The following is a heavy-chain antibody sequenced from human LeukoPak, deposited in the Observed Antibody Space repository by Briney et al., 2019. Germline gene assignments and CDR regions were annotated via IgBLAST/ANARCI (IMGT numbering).Heavy chain of an antibody. CDR2: TYSGGST. Sequence: PGGSLRLSCLASGFTVTSNYLTWVRQAPGKGLEWVSFTYSGGSTYYADSVKGRFTISRDNSKNTLYLQMNSLRAEDTAVYYCARQIGGGWSFAYWGQGTLVTVSS. D-gene: IGHD6-19*01. J-gene: IGHJ4*02. V-gene: IGHV3-66*04. CDR3: ARQIGGGWSFAY. CDR1: GFTVTSNY.